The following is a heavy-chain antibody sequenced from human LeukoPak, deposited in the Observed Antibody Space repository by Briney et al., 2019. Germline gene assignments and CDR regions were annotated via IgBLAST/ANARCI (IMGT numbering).Heavy chain of an antibody. CDR2: ISAYNGNT. D-gene: IGHD2-2*01. J-gene: IGHJ4*02. V-gene: IGHV1-18*01. CDR3: ASDVGYCRSSSCYGLYY. CDR1: GYTFTNYG. Sequence: ASAKVSCKASGYTFTNYGVTWMRQAPGHGLEWMGWISAYNGNTKYAQKLQGRVTMTTDTSTSTAYMELRSLRSDDTAVYYCASDVGYCRSSSCYGLYYWGQGTLVTVSS.